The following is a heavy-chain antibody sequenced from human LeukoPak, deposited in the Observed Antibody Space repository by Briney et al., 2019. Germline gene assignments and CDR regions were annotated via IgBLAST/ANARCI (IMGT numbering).Heavy chain of an antibody. CDR2: IDNGGSST. J-gene: IGHJ4*02. CDR1: GFSFMSYW. Sequence: GGSLRLSCAASGFSFMSYWMHWVRQAPGKGLVWVSRIDNGGSSTNYADSVRGRFTISRDNAKNTLYLQMNSLRAEDTAVYYCARVDWNIDYWGQGTLVTVSS. D-gene: IGHD1/OR15-1a*01. V-gene: IGHV3-74*01. CDR3: ARVDWNIDY.